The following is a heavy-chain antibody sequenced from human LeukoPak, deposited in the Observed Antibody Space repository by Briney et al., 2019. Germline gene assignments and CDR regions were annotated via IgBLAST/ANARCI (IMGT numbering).Heavy chain of an antibody. J-gene: IGHJ6*02. D-gene: IGHD4/OR15-4a*01. CDR3: ASSSMVAPRYGYYYGMDV. V-gene: IGHV5-51*01. CDR2: IYPGDSDT. Sequence: GESLKISCKGSGYSFTSYWIGWVRQMPGKGLEWMGIIYPGDSDTRYSPSFQGQVTISADKSISTAYLQWSSLKASDTAMYYCASSSMVAPRYGYYYGMDVWGQGTTVTVSS. CDR1: GYSFTSYW.